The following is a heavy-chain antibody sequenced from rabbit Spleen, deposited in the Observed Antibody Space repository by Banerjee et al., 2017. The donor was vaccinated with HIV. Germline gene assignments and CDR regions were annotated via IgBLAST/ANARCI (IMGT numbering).Heavy chain of an antibody. J-gene: IGHJ4*01. D-gene: IGHD1-1*01. V-gene: IGHV1S40*01. CDR1: GVDFSTNYW. CDR2: IYSISGIA. Sequence: QSLEESGGDRVKPAASLTLTCTASGVDFSTNYWIYWVRQAPGKGLEWIGCIYSISGIAYYASWVKGRFTISKASSTTVILLMTSLPAAATAAYFCSGDHGIGGYRFNLWGQGTLVTVS. CDR3: SGDHGIGGYRFNL.